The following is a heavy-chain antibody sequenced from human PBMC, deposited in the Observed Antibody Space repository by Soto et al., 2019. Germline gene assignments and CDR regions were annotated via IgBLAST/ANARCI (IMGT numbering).Heavy chain of an antibody. Sequence: EVQLVESGGGLVKPGGSLRLSCATSGFTFTNYIMNWVRQAPGKGLEWVSSISSGGSYIYYADSVKGRFTISRDNAKNSLDLQMNSLRAEDTAVFYWVRPSDYFDRSGYRDEAFDIWGQGALVTVSS. CDR2: ISSGGSYI. D-gene: IGHD3-22*01. CDR3: VRPSDYFDRSGYRDEAFDI. J-gene: IGHJ3*02. V-gene: IGHV3-21*01. CDR1: GFTFTNYI.